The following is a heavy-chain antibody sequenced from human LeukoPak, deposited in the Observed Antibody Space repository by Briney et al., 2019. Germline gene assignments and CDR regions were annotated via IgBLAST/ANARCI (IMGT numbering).Heavy chain of an antibody. D-gene: IGHD4-17*01. CDR3: ARGAYNDYRDYVPQPDFDY. CDR2: ISAYNSNT. CDR1: GYTFTGYY. J-gene: IGHJ4*02. V-gene: IGHV1-18*04. Sequence: ASVKVSCKASGYTFTGYYMHWVRQAPGQGLEWMGWISAYNSNTNYAQKLQGRVTMTTDTSTSTAYMELRSLRSDDTAVYYCARGAYNDYRDYVPQPDFDYWGQGTLVTVSS.